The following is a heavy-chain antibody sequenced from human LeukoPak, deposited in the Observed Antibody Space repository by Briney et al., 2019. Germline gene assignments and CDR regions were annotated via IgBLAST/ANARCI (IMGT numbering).Heavy chain of an antibody. V-gene: IGHV3-48*01. CDR2: ISSSSSTI. J-gene: IGHJ6*03. D-gene: IGHD2-2*01. CDR1: GFTFSSYS. CDR3: ARRADIVVVPAAHRDYYYYYYMDV. Sequence: GGSLRLSCAASGFTFSSYSMNWVRQAPGKGLEWVSYISSSSSTIYCADSVKGRFTISRDNAKNSLYLQMNSLRAEDTAVYYCARRADIVVVPAAHRDYYYYYYMDVWGKGTTVTVSS.